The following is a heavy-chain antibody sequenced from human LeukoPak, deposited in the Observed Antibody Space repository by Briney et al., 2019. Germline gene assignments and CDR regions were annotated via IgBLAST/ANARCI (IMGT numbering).Heavy chain of an antibody. CDR1: GFTFSSYW. CDR3: ARVPTPERQLWSPLYYYMDV. CDR2: IKQDGSEK. J-gene: IGHJ6*03. V-gene: IGHV3-7*01. D-gene: IGHD5-18*01. Sequence: GGSLRLSCAASGFTFSSYWMSWVRQAPGKGLEWVANIKQDGSEKYYVDSVKGRFTISRDNAKNSLYLQMNSLRAEDTAVYYCARVPTPERQLWSPLYYYMDVWGKGTTVTVSS.